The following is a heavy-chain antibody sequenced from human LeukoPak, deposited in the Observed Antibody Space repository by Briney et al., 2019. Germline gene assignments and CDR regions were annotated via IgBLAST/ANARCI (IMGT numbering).Heavy chain of an antibody. V-gene: IGHV3-21*04. CDR3: AKKRVGPRVGATMVFGY. D-gene: IGHD1-26*01. CDR2: ITSSSSSI. Sequence: PGGSLRLSCEASGFTFSSYTMNWVRQAPGEGLEWVSSITSSSSSIYYADSVKGRITISRDNARNSLYLQMNSLRAEDTAVYYCAKKRVGPRVGATMVFGYWGQGTLVTVSS. J-gene: IGHJ4*02. CDR1: GFTFSSYT.